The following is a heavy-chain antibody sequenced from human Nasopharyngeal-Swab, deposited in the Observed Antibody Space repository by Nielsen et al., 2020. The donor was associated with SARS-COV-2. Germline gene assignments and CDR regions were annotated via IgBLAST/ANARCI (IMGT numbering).Heavy chain of an antibody. J-gene: IGHJ4*02. V-gene: IGHV1-69*01. D-gene: IGHD3-22*01. CDR3: AREGAHYYDSSGYFSHDY. Sequence: WVRQAPGQGLERMGGIIPIFGTANYAQKFQGRVTITADESTRTAYMELSSLRSEDTAMYYCAREGAHYYDSSGYFSHDYWGQGTLVTVSS. CDR2: IIPIFGTA.